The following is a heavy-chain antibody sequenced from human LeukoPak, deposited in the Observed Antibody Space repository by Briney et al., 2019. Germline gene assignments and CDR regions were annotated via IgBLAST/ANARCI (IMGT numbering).Heavy chain of an antibody. CDR2: INPNSGNT. CDR1: GYTFTSYG. J-gene: IGHJ4*02. V-gene: IGHV1-8*03. Sequence: ASVKVSCKASGYTFTSYGINWVRQATGQGLEWMGWINPNSGNTDYAQKFQGRVTITRDTSISTAYMELSSLRSEDTAVYYCARGVGHRGQEHSYVYYFDYWGQGPLVTVSS. CDR3: ARGVGHRGQEHSYVYYFDY. D-gene: IGHD5-18*01.